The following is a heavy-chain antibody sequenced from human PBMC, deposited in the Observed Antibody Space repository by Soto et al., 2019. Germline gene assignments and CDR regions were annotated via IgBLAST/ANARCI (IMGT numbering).Heavy chain of an antibody. J-gene: IGHJ5*01. V-gene: IGHV3-33*01. CDR3: ARDDDYDDNGLDS. CDR2: IVREGSEK. CDR1: GFAFSSHG. D-gene: IGHD4-17*01. Sequence: QVQLVESGGGVVQPGRSLRLSCAASGFAFSSHGMHWVRQAPGKGLEWVAVIVREGSEKHYADSVKGRFPISRDNSKKTLYLEINSLRAEDTDIYSFARDDDYDDNGLDSWGQGTLVTVSS.